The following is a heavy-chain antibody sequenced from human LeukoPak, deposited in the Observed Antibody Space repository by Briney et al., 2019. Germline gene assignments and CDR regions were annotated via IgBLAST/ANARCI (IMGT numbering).Heavy chain of an antibody. V-gene: IGHV3-74*01. CDR1: GFSFSTYW. Sequence: PGGSLRLSCAASGFSFSTYWMRWVRQAPGKGLEWVSSLNGYGTSSNYADSVKGRFTISRDNSQNTLYLQMNSLRAEDTAVYYCAKVLMAGDPAGISIFAYWGQGVLVTVSS. J-gene: IGHJ4*02. CDR2: LNGYGTSS. D-gene: IGHD3-10*01. CDR3: AKVLMAGDPAGISIFAY.